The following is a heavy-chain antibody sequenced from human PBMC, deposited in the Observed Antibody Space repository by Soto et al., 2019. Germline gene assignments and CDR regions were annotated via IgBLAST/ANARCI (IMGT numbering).Heavy chain of an antibody. Sequence: SETLSLTCAVYGGSFSGYYWSWIRQPPGKGLEWIGEINHSGSTNYNPSLKSRVTISVDTSKNQFSLKLSSVTAAYTSVYYCASMTAARRTAVVRYYYYYMDVWGKGTTVTVSS. CDR3: ASMTAARRTAVVRYYYYYMDV. V-gene: IGHV4-34*01. J-gene: IGHJ6*03. CDR2: INHSGST. CDR1: GGSFSGYY. D-gene: IGHD6-6*01.